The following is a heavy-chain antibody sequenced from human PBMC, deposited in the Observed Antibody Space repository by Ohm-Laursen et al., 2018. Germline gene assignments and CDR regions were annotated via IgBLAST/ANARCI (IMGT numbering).Heavy chain of an antibody. D-gene: IGHD3-22*01. J-gene: IGHJ4*02. CDR2: KYYRSKWYN. V-gene: IGHV6-1*01. CDR3: AREEDDSSGYYRVDY. Sequence: TQTPTLTCAISGDSVSSNSAAWNWIRQSPSRGLEWLGRKYYRSKWYNDYAVSVKSRITINPDTSKNQFPLQLNSVTPEDTAVYYCAREEDDSSGYYRVDYWGQGTLVTVSS. CDR1: GDSVSSNSAA.